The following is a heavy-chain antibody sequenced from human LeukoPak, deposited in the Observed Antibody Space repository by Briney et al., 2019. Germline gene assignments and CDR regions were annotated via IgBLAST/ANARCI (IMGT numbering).Heavy chain of an antibody. Sequence: PRGSRRLSCAAYGFTFTNYWLTWVRQAPGKVLEWVANINQDGGTEYYVDSMKGRFTISRDNAKNLVYLQINSLRAEDTAVYFCARHTLWRFDYWGQGALVTVSS. CDR2: INQDGGTE. J-gene: IGHJ4*02. V-gene: IGHV3-7*01. D-gene: IGHD1-1*01. CDR3: ARHTLWRFDY. CDR1: GFTFTNYW.